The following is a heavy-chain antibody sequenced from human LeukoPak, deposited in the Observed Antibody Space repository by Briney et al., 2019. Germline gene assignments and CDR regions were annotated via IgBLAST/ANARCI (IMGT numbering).Heavy chain of an antibody. Sequence: PGGSLRLSCAASGFTFSDHSMNWVRQAPGKGLEWVSYISHTGDPIYYADSVKGRFTISRDSAKDSLYLQMNSLRAEDTAVYYCAKDGRKYGSGSYYIGYWGQGTLVTVSS. J-gene: IGHJ4*02. CDR3: AKDGRKYGSGSYYIGY. D-gene: IGHD3-10*01. CDR1: GFTFSDHS. V-gene: IGHV3-48*01. CDR2: ISHTGDPI.